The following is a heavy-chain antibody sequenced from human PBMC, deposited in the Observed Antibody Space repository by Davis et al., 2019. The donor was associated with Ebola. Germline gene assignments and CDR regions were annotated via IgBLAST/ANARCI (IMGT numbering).Heavy chain of an antibody. CDR3: TRGSRTLDI. J-gene: IGHJ3*02. D-gene: IGHD3/OR15-3a*01. Sequence: ASVKVSCKASGYTFTSYDINWVRQATGQGLEWMGWMNPKSGNTGYAQKFQARVSMTRNTSISTAYMELNSLRSEDTAVYYCTRGSRTLDIWGQGTVVTVSS. V-gene: IGHV1-8*01. CDR2: MNPKSGNT. CDR1: GYTFTSYD.